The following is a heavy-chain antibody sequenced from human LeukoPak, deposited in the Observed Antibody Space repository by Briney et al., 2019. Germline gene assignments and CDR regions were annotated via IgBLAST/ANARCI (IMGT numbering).Heavy chain of an antibody. J-gene: IGHJ4*02. CDR3: ARGDRSGLYY. CDR1: GYSISSGYY. Sequence: SETLSLTCTVSGYSISSGYYWGWIRQPPGKGLEWIGSIYHSGSTYYNPSLKSRVTISVDTSKNQFSLKLSSVTAADTAVYYCARGDRSGLYYWGQGTLVTVSS. D-gene: IGHD3-22*01. CDR2: IYHSGST. V-gene: IGHV4-38-2*02.